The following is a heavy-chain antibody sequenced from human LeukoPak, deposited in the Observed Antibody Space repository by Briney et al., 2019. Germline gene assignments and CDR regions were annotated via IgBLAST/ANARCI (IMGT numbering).Heavy chain of an antibody. CDR2: IASDGSST. Sequence: GGSLRLSCAASGFTFSSYWMNWVRQAPGKGLVWVSRIASDGSSTTYADSVKDRFSISIHNAKNTLYLQMNSLSVEDTAVYYCARGLPHGNDYWGQGTLVTVSS. J-gene: IGHJ4*02. V-gene: IGHV3-74*01. CDR3: ARGLPHGNDY. CDR1: GFTFSSYW. D-gene: IGHD4-23*01.